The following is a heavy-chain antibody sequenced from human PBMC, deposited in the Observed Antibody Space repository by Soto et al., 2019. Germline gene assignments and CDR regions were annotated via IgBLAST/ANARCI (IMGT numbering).Heavy chain of an antibody. CDR1: GFTFRNYW. CDR2: ISDYGRI. CDR3: AIGGWEPFDY. V-gene: IGHV3-74*01. D-gene: IGHD1-1*01. Sequence: EVQLVESGGGLVQPGGSLRLSCAASGFTFRNYWMHWVRQAPGKGLVWVSRISDYGRINYAEAVKGRFTISRDDAKSEQYLQMKNLGADDTSVYYCAIGGWEPFDYGGQGALVTVSP. J-gene: IGHJ4*02.